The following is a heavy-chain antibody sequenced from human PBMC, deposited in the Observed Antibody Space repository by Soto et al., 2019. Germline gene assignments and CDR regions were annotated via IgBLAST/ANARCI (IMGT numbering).Heavy chain of an antibody. CDR1: GFTFSDHY. CDR2: ISTSGSTT. J-gene: IGHJ4*02. V-gene: IGHV3-11*01. Sequence: GGSLRLSCAASGFTFSDHYMSWVRQAPGKGLEWLSYISTSGSTTYYADSVKGRFTISRDNAQNSLYLQVDSLRSEDTAVYYCARDAGGRTTSFDHRGQGTLVTVSS. CDR3: ARDAGGRTTSFDH. D-gene: IGHD1-1*01.